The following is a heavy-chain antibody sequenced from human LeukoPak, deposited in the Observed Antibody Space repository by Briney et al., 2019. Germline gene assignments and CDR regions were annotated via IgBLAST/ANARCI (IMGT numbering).Heavy chain of an antibody. CDR2: IYYSGIT. D-gene: IGHD7-27*01. CDR3: ARHQTGDDHYFEY. CDR1: GGSSSSYY. V-gene: IGHV4-39*01. J-gene: IGHJ4*02. Sequence: SETLSLTCTVSGGSSSSYYWGWIRQPPGKGLEWIGSIYYSGITDYNPSLKSRLRISVDTSKNQFSLKLSSVTAADTAVYYCARHQTGDDHYFEYWGQGTLVTVSS.